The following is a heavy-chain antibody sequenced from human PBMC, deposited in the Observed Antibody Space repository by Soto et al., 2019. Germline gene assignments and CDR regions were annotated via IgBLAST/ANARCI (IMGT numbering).Heavy chain of an antibody. V-gene: IGHV1-46*01. Sequence: QVQLVQSGAEVKKPGASVKVSCKASGYTFTSYYMHWVRQAPGQGLEWMGIINPSGGSTSYAQKFQGRGTMTRDTSTSTVYMELSSLRSEDTAVYYCLRGYCSGGSCYYEFDYWGQGTLVTVSS. CDR1: GYTFTSYY. J-gene: IGHJ4*02. CDR3: LRGYCSGGSCYYEFDY. CDR2: INPSGGST. D-gene: IGHD2-15*01.